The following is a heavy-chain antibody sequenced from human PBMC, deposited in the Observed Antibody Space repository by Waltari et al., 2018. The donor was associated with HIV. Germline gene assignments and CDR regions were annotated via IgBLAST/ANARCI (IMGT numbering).Heavy chain of an antibody. CDR1: GFTFSSYS. Sequence: EVQLVESGGGLVQPGGSLRLSCAASGFTFSSYSMNWVRQAPGKGLEWVSYISSSSSTIYYADSVKGRFTISRDNAKNSLYLQMNSLRAEDTAVYYCARETVTTWSYYYGMDVWGQGTTVTVSS. V-gene: IGHV3-48*01. CDR3: ARETVTTWSYYYGMDV. J-gene: IGHJ6*02. CDR2: ISSSSSTI. D-gene: IGHD4-17*01.